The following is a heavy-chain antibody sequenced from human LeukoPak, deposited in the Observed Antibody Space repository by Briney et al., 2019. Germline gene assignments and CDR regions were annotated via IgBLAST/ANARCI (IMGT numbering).Heavy chain of an antibody. CDR2: ISSSSSTI. V-gene: IGHV3-48*01. D-gene: IGHD4-17*01. Sequence: PGGSLRLSCAASGFTFSSYSMNWVRQAPGKGLEWVSYISSSSSTIYYADSVKGRFTISRDNAKNSLYLQMNSLRAEDTAVYYCAKGPTDYGDCYFDYWGQGTLVTVSS. CDR1: GFTFSSYS. J-gene: IGHJ4*02. CDR3: AKGPTDYGDCYFDY.